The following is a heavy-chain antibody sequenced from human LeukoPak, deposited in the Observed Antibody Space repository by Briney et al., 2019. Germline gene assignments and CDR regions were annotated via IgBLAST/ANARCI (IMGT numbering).Heavy chain of an antibody. CDR1: GYTLTELS. J-gene: IGHJ3*02. D-gene: IGHD3-22*01. CDR3: ATAIYYYDSRGPKKSWAFDI. V-gene: IGHV1-24*01. Sequence: GASVKVSCKVSGYTLTELSMHWVRQAPGKGLEWMGGFDPEDGETIYAQKFQGRVTMTEDTSTDTAYMELSSLRSEDTAVYYCATAIYYYDSRGPKKSWAFDIWGQGTMVTVSS. CDR2: FDPEDGET.